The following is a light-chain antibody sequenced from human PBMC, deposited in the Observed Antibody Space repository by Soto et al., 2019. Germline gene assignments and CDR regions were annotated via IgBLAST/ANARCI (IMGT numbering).Light chain of an antibody. V-gene: IGLV6-57*04. CDR1: SGSFAGNS. CDR2: EDV. CDR3: QSYDTSDLV. J-gene: IGLJ2*01. Sequence: NFILTQPRSVSESPGKTVTISCTRDSGSFAGNSVQWYQQRPGSAPTTVIYEDVQRPSGVPNRFSGSIDTSSRSASLTISGLQSEDEADYYCQSYDTSDLVFGGGTKLTVL.